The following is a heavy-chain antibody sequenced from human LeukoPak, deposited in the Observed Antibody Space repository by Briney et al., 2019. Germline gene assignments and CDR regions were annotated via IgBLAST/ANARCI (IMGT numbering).Heavy chain of an antibody. V-gene: IGHV3-23*01. D-gene: IGHD3-9*01. CDR3: AKSLEESYDILIGFSSFVY. Sequence: GGSLRLSCAASGFTFTNFGMSWVRQAPGKGLEWVSSVRGGGDVTYYARSVRGRFTISRDNSKNTVYLQMNSPTAEDTAIYYCAKSLEESYDILIGFSSFVYWGQGTLATVS. J-gene: IGHJ4*02. CDR2: VRGGGDVT. CDR1: GFTFTNFG.